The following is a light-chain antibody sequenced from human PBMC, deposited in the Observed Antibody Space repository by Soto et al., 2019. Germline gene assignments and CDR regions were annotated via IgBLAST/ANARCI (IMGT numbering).Light chain of an antibody. V-gene: IGKV1-33*01. CDR2: DAS. Sequence: DIQMTQSPSSVSAPVGERITITCQASQDISNYLNWYQQKPGKAPKLLIYDASNLETGVPSRFSGSGSGTDFTFTISSLQPEDIATYYCQQYDNLPLTFGGGTKVHIK. J-gene: IGKJ4*01. CDR1: QDISNY. CDR3: QQYDNLPLT.